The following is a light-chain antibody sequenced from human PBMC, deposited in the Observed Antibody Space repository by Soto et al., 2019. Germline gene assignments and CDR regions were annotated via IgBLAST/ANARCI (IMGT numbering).Light chain of an antibody. Sequence: EIVLTQSPGTLSLSPGERATLSCRASQSVSSSYLAWYQQKPGQAPRLLISGASSRATGIPDRFSGSGSGTDFTLTISSLEPEDFGVYYCQQYGSSPPWTFGQGTKVDIK. CDR3: QQYGSSPPWT. CDR1: QSVSSSY. J-gene: IGKJ1*01. CDR2: GAS. V-gene: IGKV3-20*01.